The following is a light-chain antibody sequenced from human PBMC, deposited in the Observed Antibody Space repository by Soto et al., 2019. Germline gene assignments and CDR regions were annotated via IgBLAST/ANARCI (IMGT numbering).Light chain of an antibody. Sequence: QSXLTQPASVSGSPGQSIAISCTGTSSDVGGYSYVSWYQQQPGKAPKLVISDVSNRPSGVSDRFSGSKSGNTASLTISGLQTEDEADYYCASYTTSSTYVFGTGTKLTVL. CDR3: ASYTTSSTYV. CDR2: DVS. V-gene: IGLV2-14*01. J-gene: IGLJ1*01. CDR1: SSDVGGYSY.